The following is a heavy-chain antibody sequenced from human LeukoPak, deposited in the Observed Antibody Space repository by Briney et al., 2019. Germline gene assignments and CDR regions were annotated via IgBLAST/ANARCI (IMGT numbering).Heavy chain of an antibody. J-gene: IGHJ3*02. V-gene: IGHV1-69*04. CDR3: ARVKGHIVVVTASGAFDI. Sequence: SVKVSCKASGGTFSSYAISWVRQAPGQGLEWMGRIIPILGIANYAQKFQGRVTITADKSTSTAYMELSSLRSEDTAVYYCARVKGHIVVVTASGAFDIWGQGTMVTVSS. CDR1: GGTFSSYA. CDR2: IIPILGIA. D-gene: IGHD2-21*02.